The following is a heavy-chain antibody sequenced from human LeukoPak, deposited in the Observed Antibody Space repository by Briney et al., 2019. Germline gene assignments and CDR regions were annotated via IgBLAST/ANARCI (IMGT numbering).Heavy chain of an antibody. CDR1: GGSISSYY. CDR2: IYYTGST. V-gene: IGHV4-59*08. CDR3: ARSSGAPPGDY. J-gene: IGHJ4*02. Sequence: SETLSLTCTVSGGSISSYYWSWIRQPPGKGLEWIGSIYYTGSTNYNPSLKSRVTISVDTSKNQFSLNLGSVTAADTAVYYCARSSGAPPGDYWGQGTLVTVSS. D-gene: IGHD3-10*01.